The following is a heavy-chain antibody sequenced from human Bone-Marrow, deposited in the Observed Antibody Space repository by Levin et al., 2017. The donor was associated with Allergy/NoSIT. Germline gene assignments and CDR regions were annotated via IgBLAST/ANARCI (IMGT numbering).Heavy chain of an antibody. CDR1: GGTFNNYA. J-gene: IGHJ4*02. CDR2: IISTSGTR. CDR3: ATAGYCSNDVCFTFDS. Sequence: SVKVSCKASGGTFNNYALTWVRQAPGQGLEWMGGIISTSGTRNYAQNFQGRVTISADESTNTAYMELRSLGSEDTAMYFCATAGYCSNDVCFTFDSWGQGTLVAVSS. D-gene: IGHD2-8*01. V-gene: IGHV1-69*13.